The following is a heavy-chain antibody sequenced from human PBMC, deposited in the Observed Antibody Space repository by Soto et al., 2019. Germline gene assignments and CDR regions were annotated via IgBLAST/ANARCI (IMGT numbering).Heavy chain of an antibody. CDR1: GFTFSSYA. D-gene: IGHD6-6*01. J-gene: IGHJ4*02. V-gene: IGHV3-30-3*01. Sequence: QVQLVESGGGVVQPGRSLRLSCAASGFTFSSYAMHWVRQAPGKGLEWVAVISYDGSNKYYADSVKGRFTISRDNSKNPLYLQMNSLSAEDTAVYYCARDLGIGARPWGGDYWGQGTLVTVSS. CDR3: ARDLGIGARPWGGDY. CDR2: ISYDGSNK.